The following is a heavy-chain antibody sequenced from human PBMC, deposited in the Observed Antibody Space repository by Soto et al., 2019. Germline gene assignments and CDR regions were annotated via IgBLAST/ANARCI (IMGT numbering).Heavy chain of an antibody. Sequence: QVQLVESGGGLVKPGGSLRLSCAASRFTFSDYYMSWIRQAPGKGLEWVSYISSSSYTNYADSVKGRFTISRDNAKNSLYLQMNSLRAEDTAVYYCARDPRLSIAEPYYFDYWGQGTLVTVSS. CDR1: RFTFSDYY. J-gene: IGHJ4*02. D-gene: IGHD6-6*01. V-gene: IGHV3-11*06. CDR3: ARDPRLSIAEPYYFDY. CDR2: ISSSSYT.